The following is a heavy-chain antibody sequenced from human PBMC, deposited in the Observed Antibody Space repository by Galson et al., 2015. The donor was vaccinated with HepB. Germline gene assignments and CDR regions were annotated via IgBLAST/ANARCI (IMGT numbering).Heavy chain of an antibody. CDR3: ARESRYGDYGYYFDY. D-gene: IGHD4-17*01. J-gene: IGHJ4*02. Sequence: SLRLSCAASGSTFSDYYMSWIRQAPGKGLEWVSVIYSGGSTYYADSVKGRFTISRDNSKNTLYLQMNSLRAEDTAVYYCARESRYGDYGYYFDYWGQGTLVTVSS. CDR1: GSTFSDYY. V-gene: IGHV3-66*01. CDR2: IYSGGST.